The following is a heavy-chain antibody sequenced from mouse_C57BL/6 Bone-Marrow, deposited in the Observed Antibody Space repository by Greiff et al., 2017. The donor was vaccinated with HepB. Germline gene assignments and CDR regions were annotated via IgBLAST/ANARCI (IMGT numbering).Heavy chain of an antibody. J-gene: IGHJ4*01. Sequence: EVQLVESGGDLVKPGGSLKLSCAASGFTFSSYGMSWVRQTPDKRLEWVATISSGGSYTYYPDSVKGRFTISRDNAKNTLYLQMSSLKSEDTAMYYCANSGVAHDYAMDYWGQGTSVTVSS. CDR2: ISSGGSYT. D-gene: IGHD1-1*01. CDR3: ANSGVAHDYAMDY. V-gene: IGHV5-6*01. CDR1: GFTFSSYG.